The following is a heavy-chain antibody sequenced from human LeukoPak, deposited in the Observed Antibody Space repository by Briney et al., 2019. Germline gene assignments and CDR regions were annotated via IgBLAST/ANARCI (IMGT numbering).Heavy chain of an antibody. CDR2: INHSGST. D-gene: IGHD3-3*01. V-gene: IGHV4-34*01. CDR3: ARGRFRYYFDY. Sequence: SETLSLTCAVYGGSFSGYYWSWIRQPPGKGLEWIGEINHSGSTNYNPSLKSRVTISVDTSKNQFSLELSSVTAADTAVYYCARGRFRYYFDYWGQGTLVTVSS. J-gene: IGHJ4*02. CDR1: GGSFSGYY.